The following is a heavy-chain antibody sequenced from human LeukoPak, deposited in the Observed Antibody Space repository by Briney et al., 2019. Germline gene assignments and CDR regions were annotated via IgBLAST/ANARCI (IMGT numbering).Heavy chain of an antibody. D-gene: IGHD5-18*01. Sequence: PGGSLRLSCAASGFTFSSYSMNWVRQAPGKGLEWVSTIYSGGTTYYADSVMGRFTISRHKSRNTLYLQMNSLRAEDTAVYYCARVDTVMAYYFDLWGQGTLVTVSS. CDR1: GFTFSSYS. CDR2: IYSGGTT. J-gene: IGHJ4*02. V-gene: IGHV3-53*04. CDR3: ARVDTVMAYYFDL.